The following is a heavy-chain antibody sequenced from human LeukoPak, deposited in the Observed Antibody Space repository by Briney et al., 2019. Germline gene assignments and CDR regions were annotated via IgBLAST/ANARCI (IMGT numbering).Heavy chain of an antibody. CDR1: GFTFSGYW. J-gene: IGHJ4*02. CDR2: IKQDGSEK. D-gene: IGHD6-13*01. V-gene: IGHV3-7*01. CDR3: ARDRVWTVLY. Sequence: GGSLRLSCAASGFTFSGYWMSWVRQAPGKGLEWVANIKQDGSEKYYVDSVKGRFTISRDNAKNSLYLQMNSLRADDTAVYYCARDRVWTVLYWGQGALVTVSS.